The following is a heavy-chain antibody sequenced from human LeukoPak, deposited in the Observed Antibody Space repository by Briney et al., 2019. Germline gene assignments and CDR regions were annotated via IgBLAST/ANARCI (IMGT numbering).Heavy chain of an antibody. D-gene: IGHD6-19*01. CDR2: FDPEDGET. CDR1: GYTLTELS. Sequence: ASVKVSCKVSGYTLTELSMHWVRQAPGKGLEWMGGFDPEDGETIYAQKFQGRVTMTEDKFTTTVYMEVSTLRSEDTAVYYCARGSRSGWYYFDYWGQGTLVTVSS. V-gene: IGHV1-24*01. CDR3: ARGSRSGWYYFDY. J-gene: IGHJ4*02.